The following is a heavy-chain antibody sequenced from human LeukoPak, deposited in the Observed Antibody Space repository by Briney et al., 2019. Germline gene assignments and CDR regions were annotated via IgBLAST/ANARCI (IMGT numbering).Heavy chain of an antibody. D-gene: IGHD4-17*01. CDR1: GYSISSGYY. J-gene: IGHJ4*02. Sequence: SETLSLTCTVSGYSISSGYYWGWIRQPPGKGLEWIGSIYHSGSTYYNPSLKSRVTISVDTSKNQFSLKLSSVTAADTAVYYCARYDYGDYVLNWGQGTLVTVSS. CDR2: IYHSGST. CDR3: ARYDYGDYVLN. V-gene: IGHV4-38-2*02.